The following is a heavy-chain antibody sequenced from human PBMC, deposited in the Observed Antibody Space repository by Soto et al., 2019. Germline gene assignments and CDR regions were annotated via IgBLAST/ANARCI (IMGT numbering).Heavy chain of an antibody. J-gene: IGHJ4*02. V-gene: IGHV4-61*01. Sequence: SETLSLTCTVSGGSVSSGSYYWSWIRQPPGKGLEYIGYLYYTGSTNYNPSLKSRVAISVDTPKNQFSLKLTSVTAADTAIYYCARGQAFWTGYYRMPYYFDYWGQGTLVTVSS. CDR3: ARGQAFWTGYYRMPYYFDY. CDR1: GGSVSSGSYY. CDR2: LYYTGST. D-gene: IGHD3-3*01.